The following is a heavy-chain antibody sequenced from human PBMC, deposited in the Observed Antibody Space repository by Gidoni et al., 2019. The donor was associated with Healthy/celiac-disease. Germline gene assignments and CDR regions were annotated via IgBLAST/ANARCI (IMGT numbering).Heavy chain of an antibody. CDR1: GFPFSSYA. J-gene: IGHJ4*02. CDR2: ISGSGGST. D-gene: IGHD6-13*01. Sequence: EVQLLESGGGLVQPGGSLRLSCAASGFPFSSYAMSWVRRAPGKGLEWVSAISGSGGSTYYADSVKGRFTISRDNSKNTLYLQMNSLRAEDTAVYYCAKDFGAGYSRTFDYWGQGTLVTVSS. CDR3: AKDFGAGYSRTFDY. V-gene: IGHV3-23*01.